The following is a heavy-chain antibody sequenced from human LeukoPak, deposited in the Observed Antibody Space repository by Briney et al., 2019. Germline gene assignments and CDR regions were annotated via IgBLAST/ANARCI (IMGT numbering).Heavy chain of an antibody. J-gene: IGHJ5*02. CDR1: GDSISSYY. V-gene: IGHV4-59*01. CDR3: ARGAVGT. CDR2: ISNSGST. D-gene: IGHD6-13*01. Sequence: SETLSLTCTVSGDSISSYYWSWIRQPPGKGLEWIGYISNSGSTNYNPSLKSRVTISVDTSKNQFSLKLSSVTAADTALYYCARGAVGTWGQGTLVTVSS.